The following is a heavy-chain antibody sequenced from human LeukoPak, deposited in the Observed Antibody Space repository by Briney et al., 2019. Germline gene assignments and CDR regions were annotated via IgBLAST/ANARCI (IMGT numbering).Heavy chain of an antibody. CDR2: ISYDGSNK. V-gene: IGHV3-30*04. CDR3: ARGSHRWATTNGNFDY. D-gene: IGHD1-1*01. J-gene: IGHJ4*02. Sequence: GGSLRLSCAASGFTFRSYAMHWVRQAPGKGLEWVAVISYDGSNKYYIDSVKGRFTISRDNSKNTLYLQMNSLRTEDTAMYHCARGSHRWATTNGNFDYWGQGTLVTVSS. CDR1: GFTFRSYA.